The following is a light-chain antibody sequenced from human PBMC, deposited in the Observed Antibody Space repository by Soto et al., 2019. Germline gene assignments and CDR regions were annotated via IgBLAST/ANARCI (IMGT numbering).Light chain of an antibody. Sequence: EIVLTQSPATLSLSPGERATLSCRASQNVRSYLAWYQQKPGQAPRLLIHDASSRATGIPDRFSGSGSGTDFTLTISSLEPADSAVYYCQQRTNWPTSTFGQGTRLEIK. J-gene: IGKJ5*01. CDR1: QNVRSY. CDR2: DAS. V-gene: IGKV3-11*01. CDR3: QQRTNWPTST.